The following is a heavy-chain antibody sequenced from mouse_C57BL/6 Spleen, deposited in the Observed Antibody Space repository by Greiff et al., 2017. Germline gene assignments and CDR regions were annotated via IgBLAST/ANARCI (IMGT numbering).Heavy chain of an antibody. J-gene: IGHJ2*01. CDR2: IYPGDGDT. D-gene: IGHD3-2*02. CDR1: GYAFSSYW. Sequence: VQLQQSGAELVKPGASVKISCKASGYAFSSYWMNWVKQRPGKGLEWIGQIYPGDGDTNYNGKFKGKATLTADKSSSTAYMQLSSLTSEDSAVYCCARQLRLLYFDYWGQGTTLTVSS. CDR3: ARQLRLLYFDY. V-gene: IGHV1-80*01.